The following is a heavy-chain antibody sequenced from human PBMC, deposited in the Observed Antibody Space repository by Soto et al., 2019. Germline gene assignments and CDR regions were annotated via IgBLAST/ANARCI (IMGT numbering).Heavy chain of an antibody. CDR2: IYYSGST. V-gene: IGHV4-31*03. CDR1: GGSISSGGYY. D-gene: IGHD6-13*01. Sequence: QVQLQESGPGLVKPSQTLSLTCTVSGGSISSGGYYWTWIRQHPGKGLEWIGYIYYSGSTYYNPSLKGRVTISVDTSKNQISLKLSSVTAADTAVYYCARDASPGIAAAGTIDLWGQGTLGTVSS. J-gene: IGHJ5*02. CDR3: ARDASPGIAAAGTIDL.